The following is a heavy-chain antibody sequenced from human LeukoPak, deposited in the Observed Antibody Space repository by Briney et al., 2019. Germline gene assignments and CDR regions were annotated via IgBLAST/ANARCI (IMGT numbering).Heavy chain of an antibody. J-gene: IGHJ4*02. V-gene: IGHV3-48*04. CDR3: ARDHNYAFDN. CDR1: GFIFRDYS. CDR2: IGIDSGNT. D-gene: IGHD5-24*01. Sequence: VGSLRLSCVASGFIFRDYSMNWVRQAPGKGLGWISYIGIDSGNTKYADSVKGRCTISADNAKNSRYMRINSLRVAGTAVYYCARDHNYAFDNWGEGTLVTVSS.